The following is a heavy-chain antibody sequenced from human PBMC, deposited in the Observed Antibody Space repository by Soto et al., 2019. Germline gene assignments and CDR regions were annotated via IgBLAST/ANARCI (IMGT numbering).Heavy chain of an antibody. J-gene: IGHJ3*02. V-gene: IGHV1-18*01. CDR3: ARIWIQLWPGAFDI. CDR1: GYSFTSYG. CDR2: ISGYNGNT. D-gene: IGHD5-18*01. Sequence: ASVKVSCKASGYSFTSYGISWVRQAPGQGLEWMGWISGYNGNTNYAQKVQGRVTMTTDTSTSTAYMELRSLRSDDTDVYYCARIWIQLWPGAFDIWGQGTMVTV.